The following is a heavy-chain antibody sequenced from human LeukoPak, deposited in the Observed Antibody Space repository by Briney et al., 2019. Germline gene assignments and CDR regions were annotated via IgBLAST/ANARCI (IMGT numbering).Heavy chain of an antibody. J-gene: IGHJ6*02. D-gene: IGHD3-16*02. CDR3: ARHAFTFGGVIDPPV. Sequence: PSQTLSLTCTVSGGSISSGDYYWSWIRQPPGKGLEWIGYIYYSGSTYYNPSLKSRVTISVDTSKNQFSLKLSSVTAADTAVYYCARHAFTFGGVIDPPVWGQGTTVTVSS. CDR2: IYYSGST. V-gene: IGHV4-30-4*01. CDR1: GGSISSGDYY.